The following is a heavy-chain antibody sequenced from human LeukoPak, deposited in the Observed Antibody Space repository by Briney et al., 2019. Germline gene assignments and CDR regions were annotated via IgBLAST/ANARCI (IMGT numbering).Heavy chain of an antibody. Sequence: SETLSLTCAVYGGSFSGYYWSWIRQPPGKGLEWIGEINHSGSTNYNPSLKSRVTMSVDTSKNQFSLKLSSVTAADTAVYYCARGSDFWSGYFDYWGQGTLVTVSS. V-gene: IGHV4-34*01. D-gene: IGHD3-3*01. CDR2: INHSGST. CDR3: ARGSDFWSGYFDY. CDR1: GGSFSGYY. J-gene: IGHJ4*02.